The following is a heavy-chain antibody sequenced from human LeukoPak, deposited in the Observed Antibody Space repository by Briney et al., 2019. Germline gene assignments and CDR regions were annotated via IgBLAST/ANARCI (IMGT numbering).Heavy chain of an antibody. Sequence: GGSLRLSCAASGFTFSSYWMSWVHQAPRKGLEWVANIKQDGSEKYYVDSVKGRFTISRDNSKNTLYLQMNSLRAEDTAVYYCAKVGAPYYYDSSVFFLDVFDIGGKGTMVTVSS. CDR3: AKVGAPYYYDSSVFFLDVFDI. D-gene: IGHD3-22*01. CDR2: IKQDGSEK. J-gene: IGHJ3*02. V-gene: IGHV3-7*03. CDR1: GFTFSSYW.